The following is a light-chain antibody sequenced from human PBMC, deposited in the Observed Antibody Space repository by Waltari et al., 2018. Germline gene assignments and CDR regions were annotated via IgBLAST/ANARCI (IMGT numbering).Light chain of an antibody. CDR1: QGIGNN. Sequence: IQMTQSPSSLPASVGDTVTITCQASQGIGNNLNWYQQKPGKAPKLLIYKTSTLRSGIPSRFSGSGSGTDFTLTISSLQPEDFATYSCQQGYTYPFTFGPGTKLDFK. J-gene: IGKJ3*01. V-gene: IGKV1-39*01. CDR2: KTS. CDR3: QQGYTYPFT.